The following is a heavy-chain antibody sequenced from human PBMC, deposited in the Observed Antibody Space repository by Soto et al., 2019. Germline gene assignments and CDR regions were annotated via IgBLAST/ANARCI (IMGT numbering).Heavy chain of an antibody. J-gene: IGHJ4*02. D-gene: IGHD6-13*01. Sequence: ASVKVSCKASGYTFTSYAMHWVRQAPGQRLEWMGWINAGNGNTKYSQKFQGRVTITRDTSASPAYMELGSLRSEDTAVYYCARGKESSSWYQDLDYWGQGTLVTVSS. CDR3: ARGKESSSWYQDLDY. CDR2: INAGNGNT. V-gene: IGHV1-3*01. CDR1: GYTFTSYA.